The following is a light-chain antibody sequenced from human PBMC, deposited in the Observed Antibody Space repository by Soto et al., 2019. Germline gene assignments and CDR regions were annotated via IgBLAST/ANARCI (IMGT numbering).Light chain of an antibody. CDR2: GNN. V-gene: IGLV1-40*01. J-gene: IGLJ1*01. CDR3: QSYDSSLSGFV. Sequence: QSVLTQSPSVSGAPGQRVTISCTGSSSNIGAGYDVHWYLQVPGTAPKLLIYGNNNRPSGVPDRFSGSKSGTSASLAITGLQAEDEADYYCQSYDSSLSGFVFATGTKLTVL. CDR1: SSNIGAGYD.